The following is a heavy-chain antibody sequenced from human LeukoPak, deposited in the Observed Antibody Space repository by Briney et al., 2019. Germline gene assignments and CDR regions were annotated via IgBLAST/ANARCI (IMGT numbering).Heavy chain of an antibody. V-gene: IGHV4-4*07. CDR2: MYTSGST. CDR3: ARDTGYYFGSGNYLYYFDY. Sequence: PSETLSLTCTVFGGSISSYYWSWIRQPAGKGLEWTGRMYTSGSTNYNPSLKSRVTMSVGTSKNQFSLKLSSVTAADTAVYYCARDTGYYFGSGNYLYYFDYWGQGTLVTVSS. J-gene: IGHJ4*02. D-gene: IGHD3-10*01. CDR1: GGSISSYY.